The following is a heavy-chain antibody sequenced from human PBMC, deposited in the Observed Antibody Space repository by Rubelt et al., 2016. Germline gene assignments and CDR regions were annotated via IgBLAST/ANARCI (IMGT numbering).Heavy chain of an antibody. D-gene: IGHD3-3*01. CDR2: IYYTGGP. J-gene: IGHJ4*02. CDR3: ASHFDFWCAIDN. V-gene: IGHV4-59*08. Sequence: QVRLQESGPGLVKPSETLSLTCTVSGGSMTKKYWTWIRQPPGKGLQWIGYIYYTGGPNYSPSLKSRVSISIDTSKNQFSLSLASVTAADTAGYYGASHFDFWCAIDNWGRGTLVTVSS. CDR1: GGSMTKKY.